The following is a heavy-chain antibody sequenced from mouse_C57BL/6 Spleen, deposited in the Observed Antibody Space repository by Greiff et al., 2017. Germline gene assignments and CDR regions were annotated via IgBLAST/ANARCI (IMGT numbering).Heavy chain of an antibody. CDR2: IDPSDSYT. J-gene: IGHJ4*01. Sequence: VQLQQPGAELVKPGASVKLSCKASGYTFTSYWMQWVKQRPGQGLEWIGEIDPSDSYTNYNQKFKGKATLTVDTSSSTAYMQLSSLTSEDSAVYYCARSVTKDAMDYWGQGTSVTVSS. V-gene: IGHV1-50*01. CDR3: ARSVTKDAMDY. CDR1: GYTFTSYW. D-gene: IGHD2-3*01.